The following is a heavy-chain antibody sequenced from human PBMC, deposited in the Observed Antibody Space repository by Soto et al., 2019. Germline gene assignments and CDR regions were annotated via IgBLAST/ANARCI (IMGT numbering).Heavy chain of an antibody. CDR2: I. J-gene: IGHJ4*02. V-gene: IGHV5-10-1*01. CDR3: ARQSGGSSWQVDY. Sequence: KVSCKASGYTFTAKYMHWVRQAPGQGLEWVGWINPSFQGHVTISADKSITTAYLQWSSLKASDTAMYYCARQSGGSSWQVDYWGQGTLVTVSS. CDR1: GYTFTAKY. D-gene: IGHD6-13*01.